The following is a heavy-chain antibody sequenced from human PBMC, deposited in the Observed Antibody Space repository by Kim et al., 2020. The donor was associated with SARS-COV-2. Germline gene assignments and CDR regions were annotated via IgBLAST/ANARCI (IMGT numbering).Heavy chain of an antibody. D-gene: IGHD2-15*01. Sequence: SETLSLTCTVSGGSISSGGYYWSWIRQHPGKGLEWIGYIYYSGSTYYNPSLKSRVTISVDTSKNQFSLKLSSVTAADTAVYYCARQRTTPPSPPSYYGMDVWGQGTTVTVSS. J-gene: IGHJ6*02. CDR3: ARQRTTPPSPPSYYGMDV. CDR1: GGSISSGGYY. CDR2: IYYSGST. V-gene: IGHV4-31*03.